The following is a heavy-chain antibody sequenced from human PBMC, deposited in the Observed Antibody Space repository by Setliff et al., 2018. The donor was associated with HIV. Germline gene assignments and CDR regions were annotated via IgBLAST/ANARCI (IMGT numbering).Heavy chain of an antibody. Sequence: SETLSLTCTVSGDSVSSASYYWSWIRQPPGKGLEWIGYIYYSGTTKYNPSLKSRVTISVDTSKNQFSLKLSSVAAADTAVCYCASEAWTSYRSSSGYYYYYMDVWGKGTTVTVSS. V-gene: IGHV4-61*01. J-gene: IGHJ6*03. D-gene: IGHD6-6*01. CDR3: ASEAWTSYRSSSGYYYYYMDV. CDR2: IYYSGTT. CDR1: GDSVSSASYY.